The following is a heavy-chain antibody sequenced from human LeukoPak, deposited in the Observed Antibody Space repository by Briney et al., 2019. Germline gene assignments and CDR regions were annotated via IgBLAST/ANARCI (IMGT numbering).Heavy chain of an antibody. CDR1: GLNFNDYD. CDR3: AKESITGWFGELLLGFDY. J-gene: IGHJ4*02. V-gene: IGHV3-30*18. Sequence: GGSLRLSCAASGLNFNDYDMDWVRQAPGKGLEWVAVISYDGSNKYYADSVKGRFTISRDNSKNTLYLQMNSLRAEDTAVYYCAKESITGWFGELLLGFDYWGQGTLVTVSS. CDR2: ISYDGSNK. D-gene: IGHD3-10*01.